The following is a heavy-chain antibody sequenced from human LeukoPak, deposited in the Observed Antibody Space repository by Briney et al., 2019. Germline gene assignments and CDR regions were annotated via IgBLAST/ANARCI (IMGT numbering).Heavy chain of an antibody. D-gene: IGHD3-10*01. CDR2: INPNSGGT. Sequence: ASVKVSCKAAGYTFTGYYMHWVRQAPGQGLEWMGWINPNSGGTNYAQKFQGRVTMTRDTSISTAYMELSRLISDDTAVYYCARDPPIGGADVFDIWGQRTMVTVSS. CDR1: GYTFTGYY. V-gene: IGHV1-2*02. J-gene: IGHJ3*02. CDR3: ARDPPIGGADVFDI.